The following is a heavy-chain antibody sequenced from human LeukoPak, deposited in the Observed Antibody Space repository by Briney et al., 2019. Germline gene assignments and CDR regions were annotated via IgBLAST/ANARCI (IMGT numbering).Heavy chain of an antibody. J-gene: IGHJ5*02. Sequence: GGSLRLSCAASGLTFSSYSMNWVRQAPGKGLEWVSSISSSSSYIYYADSVKGRFTISRDNAKNTLYLQMNSLRAEDTAVYYCAKDFRALPSSRIRWFDPWGQGTLVTVSS. CDR1: GLTFSSYS. V-gene: IGHV3-21*04. D-gene: IGHD3-3*02. CDR3: AKDFRALPSSRIRWFDP. CDR2: ISSSSSYI.